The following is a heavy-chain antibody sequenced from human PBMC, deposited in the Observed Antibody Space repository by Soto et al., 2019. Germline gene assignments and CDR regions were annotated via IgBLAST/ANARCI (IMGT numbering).Heavy chain of an antibody. Sequence: KPSETLSLTCTVSGGSVSSGSYYWSWIRQPPGKGLEWIGYIYYSGSTNYNPSLKSRVTISVDTSKNQFSLKLSSVTAADTAVYYCARTYYDQPARSYYYGMDVWGQGTTVT. J-gene: IGHJ6*02. CDR3: ARTYYDQPARSYYYGMDV. V-gene: IGHV4-61*01. CDR2: IYYSGST. CDR1: GGSVSSGSYY. D-gene: IGHD1-26*01.